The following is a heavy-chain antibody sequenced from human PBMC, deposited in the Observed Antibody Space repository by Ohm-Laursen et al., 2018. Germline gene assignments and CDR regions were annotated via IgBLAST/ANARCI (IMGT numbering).Heavy chain of an antibody. CDR2: ISYDGSNK. J-gene: IGHJ6*02. Sequence: SLRLSCSASGFTFSSYGMHWVRQAPGKGLEWVAVISYDGSNKYYADSVKGRFTISRDNSKNTLYLQMNSLRAEDTAVYYCAKDRDKDLYSYYGMDVWGQGTTVTVSS. CDR3: AKDRDKDLYSYYGMDV. D-gene: IGHD3-10*01. V-gene: IGHV3-30*18. CDR1: GFTFSSYG.